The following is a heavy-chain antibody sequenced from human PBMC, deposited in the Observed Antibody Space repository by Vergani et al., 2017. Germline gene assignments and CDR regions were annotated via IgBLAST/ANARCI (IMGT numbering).Heavy chain of an antibody. J-gene: IGHJ6*02. D-gene: IGHD3-10*01. CDR3: TRPGSYDYYYYYGMDV. CDR1: GFTFSGSA. CDR2: IRSKANSYAT. V-gene: IGHV3-73*01. Sequence: EVQLVESGGGLVQPGGSLKLSCAASGFTFSGSAMHWVRQASGKGLEWVGRIRSKANSYATAYASSVKGRFTISRDDQKNTAYLQMNSLKTEDTAVYYCTRPGSYDYYYYYGMDVWGQGTTVTVSS.